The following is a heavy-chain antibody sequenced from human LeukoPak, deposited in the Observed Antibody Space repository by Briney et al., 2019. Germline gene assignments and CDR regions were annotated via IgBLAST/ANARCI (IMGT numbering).Heavy chain of an antibody. J-gene: IGHJ4*02. CDR3: ARGAAGSYSGIDY. CDR2: ISSSSSYI. CDR1: GFTFNSYS. D-gene: IGHD6-13*01. V-gene: IGHV3-21*01. Sequence: WWSLRLSCAASGFTFNSYSMNWVRQAPGKGLEWVSSISSSSSYIYYADSVKGRFTISRDNAKNSLYLQVNSLRAEDTAVYYCARGAAGSYSGIDYWGQGTLVTVSS.